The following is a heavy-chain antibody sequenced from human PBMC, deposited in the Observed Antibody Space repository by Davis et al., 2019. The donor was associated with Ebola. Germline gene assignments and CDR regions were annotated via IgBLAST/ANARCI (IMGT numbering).Heavy chain of an antibody. CDR2: VSYSGADV. D-gene: IGHD3-10*01. V-gene: IGHV3-21*01. CDR3: ARDLFRTGADAGPPYYMAV. J-gene: IGHJ6*03. Sequence: PGGSLRLSCTASGFNLNTYSMNWVRQAPGKGLEWVSSVSYSGADVYYGDSVKGRFTISRDTAKNSLYLQMNSLSAEDTAVYYCARDLFRTGADAGPPYYMAVWGNGTTVTVSS. CDR1: GFNLNTYS.